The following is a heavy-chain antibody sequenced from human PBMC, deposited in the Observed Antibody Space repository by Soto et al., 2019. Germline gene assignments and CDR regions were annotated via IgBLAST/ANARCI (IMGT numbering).Heavy chain of an antibody. CDR2: IYYSGST. CDR3: ANIVGATDAFDI. CDR1: GGSISSSSYY. D-gene: IGHD1-26*01. J-gene: IGHJ3*02. V-gene: IGHV4-39*01. Sequence: SETLSLTCTVSGGSISSSSYYWGWIRQPPGKGLEWIGSIYYSGSTYYNPSLKSRVTISVDTSKNQFSLKLSSVTAADTAVYYCANIVGATDAFDIWGQGTMVTVSS.